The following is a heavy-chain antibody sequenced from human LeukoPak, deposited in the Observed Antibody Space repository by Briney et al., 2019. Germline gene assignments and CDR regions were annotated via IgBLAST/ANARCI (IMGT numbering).Heavy chain of an antibody. CDR1: GGSISSYY. V-gene: IGHV4-59*12. J-gene: IGHJ5*02. Sequence: PSETLSLTCTVSGGSISSYYWSWIRKPPGKGLEWIGYIYYSGSTNYNPSLKSRVSISVDTSKNQFSLKLSSATAADTAVYYCARGRQWLVHGGFDPWGQGTLVTVSS. CDR2: IYYSGST. CDR3: ARGRQWLVHGGFDP. D-gene: IGHD6-19*01.